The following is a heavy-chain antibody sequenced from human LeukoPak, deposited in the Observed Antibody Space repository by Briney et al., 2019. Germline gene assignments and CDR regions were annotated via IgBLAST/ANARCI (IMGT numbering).Heavy chain of an antibody. D-gene: IGHD3-3*01. CDR3: AGYYDFWSGVPSLDAFDI. V-gene: IGHV3-21*01. Sequence: PGGSLRLSCAASGFTFSTYRMNWVRQAPGKGLERVSSISSSSSNIYDADSVKGRFTISRDNAKNSLYLQMNSLRAEDTAVYYCAGYYDFWSGVPSLDAFDIWGQGTLVTVSS. CDR1: GFTFSTYR. J-gene: IGHJ3*02. CDR2: ISSSSSNI.